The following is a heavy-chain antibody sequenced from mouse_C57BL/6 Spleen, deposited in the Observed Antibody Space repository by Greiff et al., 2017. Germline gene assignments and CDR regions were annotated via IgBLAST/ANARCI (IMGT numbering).Heavy chain of an antibody. D-gene: IGHD1-1*01. CDR3: ARHITTVVDSFAY. V-gene: IGHV1-64*01. CDR2: IHPNSGST. Sequence: VQLQQPGAELVKPGASVKLSCKASGYTFTSYWMHWVKQRPGQGLEWIGMIHPNSGSTNYNEKFKSKATLTVDKSSSTAYMQLSSLTSEDSAVYYCARHITTVVDSFAYWGQGTLVTVSA. CDR1: GYTFTSYW. J-gene: IGHJ3*01.